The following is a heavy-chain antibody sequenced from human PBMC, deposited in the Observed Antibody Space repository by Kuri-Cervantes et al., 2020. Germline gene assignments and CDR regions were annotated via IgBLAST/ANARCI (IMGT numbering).Heavy chain of an antibody. D-gene: IGHD6-13*01. Sequence: LSLTCVASGFTFDANSMHWVRQVPGKGLEWVSSITWNSGSIDYADPVRGRFTISRDNAKNSLYLQMNSLRAEDTALYYCAKADSSSLSTNWFDPWGQGTLVTVSS. CDR3: AKADSSSLSTNWFDP. J-gene: IGHJ5*02. CDR2: ITWNSGSI. CDR1: GFTFDANS. V-gene: IGHV3-9*01.